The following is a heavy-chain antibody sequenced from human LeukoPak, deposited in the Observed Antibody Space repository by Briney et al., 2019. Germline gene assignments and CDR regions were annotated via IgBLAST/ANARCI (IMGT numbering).Heavy chain of an antibody. CDR2: IIPIFGTA. CDR3: ARDQPVHPGYCSGGSCYSRREEAFDI. CDR1: GGTFSSYA. J-gene: IGHJ3*02. D-gene: IGHD2-15*01. Sequence: ASVKASCKASGGTFSSYAISWVRQAPGQGLEWMGGIIPIFGTANYAQKFQGRVTITADKSTGTAYMELSSLRSEDTAVYYCARDQPVHPGYCSGGSCYSRREEAFDIWGQGTMVTVSS. V-gene: IGHV1-69*06.